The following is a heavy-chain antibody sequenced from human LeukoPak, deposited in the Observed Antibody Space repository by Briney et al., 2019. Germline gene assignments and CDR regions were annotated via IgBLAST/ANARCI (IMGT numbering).Heavy chain of an antibody. CDR2: ISYDGGNK. CDR1: GFTFSSYA. D-gene: IGHD6-6*01. Sequence: PGGSLRLSCAASGFTFSSYAMHWVRQAPGKGLEWVAVISYDGGNKYYADSVKGRFTISRDNSKNTLYLQMNSLRAEDTAVYYCARDPGSSSSLGADYWGQGTLVTVSS. CDR3: ARDPGSSSSLGADY. J-gene: IGHJ4*02. V-gene: IGHV3-30-3*01.